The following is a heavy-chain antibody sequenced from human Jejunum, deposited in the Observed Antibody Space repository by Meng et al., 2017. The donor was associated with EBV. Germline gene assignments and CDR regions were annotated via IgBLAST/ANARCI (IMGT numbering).Heavy chain of an antibody. CDR1: GFTFTNAW. D-gene: IGHD7-27*01. J-gene: IGHJ4*02. CDR3: TTGVAWGFDF. Sequence: EVQLVESGGGLVKPGGSLSLSCTAVGFTFNSSWPASGFTFTNAWMSWVRQAPGKGLEWGGRIKSKTHGEATDYAAPVKGRFTISRDDSTNTVYLQMNSLKTEDTAVYYCTTGVAWGFDFWGRGTLVTVSS. CDR2: IKSKTHGEAT. V-gene: IGHV3-15*01.